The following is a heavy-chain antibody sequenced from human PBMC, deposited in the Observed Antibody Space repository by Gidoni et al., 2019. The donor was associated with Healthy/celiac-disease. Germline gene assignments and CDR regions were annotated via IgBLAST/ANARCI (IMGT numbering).Heavy chain of an antibody. V-gene: IGHV3-33*01. CDR2: IWYDGSNK. D-gene: IGHD3-22*01. CDR3: ARDPSLYDSSGYSAPNLDY. Sequence: QVQLVESGGGVVQPGRSLRLSCAASGFTFSSYGMHWVRQAPGKRLEWVAVIWYDGSNKYYADSVKGRFTISRDNSKNTLYLQMNSLRAEDTAVYYCARDPSLYDSSGYSAPNLDYWGQGTLVTVSS. CDR1: GFTFSSYG. J-gene: IGHJ4*02.